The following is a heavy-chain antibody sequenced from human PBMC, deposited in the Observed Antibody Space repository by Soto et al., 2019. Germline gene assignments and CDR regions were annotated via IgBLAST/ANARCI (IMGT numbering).Heavy chain of an antibody. D-gene: IGHD3-10*01. V-gene: IGHV1-69*13. J-gene: IGHJ4*02. CDR2: IIPIFGTA. CDR3: ARKFAPEFFDS. Sequence: GASVKVSCKASGGTFSSYASSWVRQAPGQGLEWMGGIIPIFGTANYAQKFQGRVTITADESTSTAYMELSSLRSEDTAMYYCARKFAPEFFDSWGQGTLVTVSS. CDR1: GGTFSSYA.